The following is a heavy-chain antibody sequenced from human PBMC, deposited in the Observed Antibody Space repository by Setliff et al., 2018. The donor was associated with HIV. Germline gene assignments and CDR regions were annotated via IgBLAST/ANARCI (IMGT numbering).Heavy chain of an antibody. Sequence: ASVKVSCKAPGYTFTSYGISWVRQAPGQGLEWMGWISAYNGNTNYAQKLQGRVTMTTDTSTSTAYMELRSLRSDDTAVYYCARGPPIVVVPAALLTFDYWGQGTLVTVSS. J-gene: IGHJ4*02. CDR1: GYTFTSYG. CDR2: ISAYNGNT. V-gene: IGHV1-18*01. D-gene: IGHD2-2*01. CDR3: ARGPPIVVVPAALLTFDY.